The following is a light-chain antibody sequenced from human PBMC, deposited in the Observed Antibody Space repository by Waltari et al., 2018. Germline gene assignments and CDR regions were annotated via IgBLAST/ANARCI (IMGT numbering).Light chain of an antibody. CDR3: SSYAGSNNLI. CDR2: EVS. V-gene: IGLV2-8*01. CDR1: SSDVGGYNY. Sequence: QSALTQPPSASGSPGQSVTISCTGTSSDVGGYNYVSWYPQHPGKAPKLMIYEVSKRPSGVPDRLSGSKSGNTASLTVSGLQAEDEADYYCSSYAGSNNLIFGGGTKLTVL. J-gene: IGLJ2*01.